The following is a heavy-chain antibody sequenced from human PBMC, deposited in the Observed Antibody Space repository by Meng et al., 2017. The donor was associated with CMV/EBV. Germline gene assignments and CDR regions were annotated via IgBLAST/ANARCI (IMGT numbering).Heavy chain of an antibody. CDR3: ARLGCSSTSCSRGWFDP. CDR2: IYHSGST. Sequence: GSISSSNWWSCVRQPPGKGLEWIGEIYHSGSTNYNPSLKSRVTISVDKSKNQFSLTLSSVTAADTAVYYCARLGCSSTSCSRGWFDPWGQGTLVTVSS. V-gene: IGHV4-4*02. D-gene: IGHD2-2*01. CDR1: GSISSSNW. J-gene: IGHJ5*02.